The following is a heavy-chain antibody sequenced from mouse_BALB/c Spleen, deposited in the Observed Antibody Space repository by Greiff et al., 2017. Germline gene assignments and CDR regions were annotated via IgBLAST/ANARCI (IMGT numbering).Heavy chain of an antibody. J-gene: IGHJ3*01. Sequence: VQLKESGPGLVKPSQSLSLTCSVTGYSITSGYYWNWIRQFPGNKLEWMGYISYDGSNNYNPSLKNRISITRDTSKNQFFLKLNSVTTEDTATYYCATYDGYFAYWGQGTLVTVSA. CDR1: GYSITSGYY. CDR2: ISYDGSN. D-gene: IGHD2-3*01. V-gene: IGHV3-6*02. CDR3: ATYDGYFAY.